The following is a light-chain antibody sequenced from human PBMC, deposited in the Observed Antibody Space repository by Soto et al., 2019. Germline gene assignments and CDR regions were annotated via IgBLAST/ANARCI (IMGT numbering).Light chain of an antibody. Sequence: DIVMTQSPGSLAVSLGEGATISCKSSQSVLYSSNNKDSIAWYQQKPGQPPRLLIYWASTRESGVPDRFSGSGSGTDFTLTICSLQAEDVAVYYCQQYLDLLTFGGGTKVEIK. CDR3: QQYLDLLT. CDR2: WAS. CDR1: QSVLYSSNNKDS. V-gene: IGKV4-1*01. J-gene: IGKJ4*01.